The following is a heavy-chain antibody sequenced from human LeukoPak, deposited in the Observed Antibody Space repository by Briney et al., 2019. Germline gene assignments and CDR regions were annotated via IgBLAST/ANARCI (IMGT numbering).Heavy chain of an antibody. CDR2: ISNSAGST. V-gene: IGHV3-23*01. CDR1: GFTFSSYA. J-gene: IGHJ6*02. CDR3: AKCGYWNDALYYYGMDV. Sequence: GGSLRLSCAVSGFTFSSYAMSWVRKAPGQGLEWVSGISNSAGSTYYADSVKARFTISRVISKDTLFLQMNSLRAEDTAVYYCAKCGYWNDALYYYGMDVWGQGTTVTVSS. D-gene: IGHD1-1*01.